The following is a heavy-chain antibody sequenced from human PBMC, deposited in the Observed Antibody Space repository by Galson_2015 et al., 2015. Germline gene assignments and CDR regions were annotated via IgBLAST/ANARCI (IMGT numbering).Heavy chain of an antibody. Sequence: SVKVSCKVSGYTLTELSMHWVRQAPGKGLEWMGGFDPEDGETIYAQKFQGRVTMTEDTSTDTAYMELSSLRSEDTAVYYCATDSYYYDSSGWDYWGQGTLVTVSS. CDR1: GYTLTELS. V-gene: IGHV1-24*01. J-gene: IGHJ4*02. D-gene: IGHD3-22*01. CDR2: FDPEDGET. CDR3: ATDSYYYDSSGWDY.